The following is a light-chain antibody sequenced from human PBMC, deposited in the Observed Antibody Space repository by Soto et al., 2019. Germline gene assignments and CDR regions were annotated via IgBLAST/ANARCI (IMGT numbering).Light chain of an antibody. CDR2: SAS. J-gene: IGKJ2*01. CDR3: QQGHNWPLT. CDR1: QSISTE. V-gene: IGKV3-15*01. Sequence: EIVMTQSPATLSVSPGERATLSCRASQSISTELAWYQQKPGQPPRLLIYSASTRAPGVPARFTGSGSGSEFTLTISGLHSEDFAVYYCQQGHNWPLTFGQGTRLEI.